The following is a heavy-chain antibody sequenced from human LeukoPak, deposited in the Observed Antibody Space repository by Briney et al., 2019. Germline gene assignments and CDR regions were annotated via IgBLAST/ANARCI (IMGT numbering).Heavy chain of an antibody. CDR2: ISYDGSNK. D-gene: IGHD5-12*01. Sequence: GGSLRLSCAASGFTFSSYAMHWVRQAPGKGLELVAVISYDGSNKYYADSVKGRFTISRDNSKNTLYLQMNSLRAEDTAVYYCARGGYHGFFDYWGQGTLVTVSS. CDR1: GFTFSSYA. V-gene: IGHV3-30-3*01. J-gene: IGHJ4*02. CDR3: ARGGYHGFFDY.